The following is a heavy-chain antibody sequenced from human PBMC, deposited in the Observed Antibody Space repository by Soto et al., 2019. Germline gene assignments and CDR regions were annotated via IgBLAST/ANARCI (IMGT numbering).Heavy chain of an antibody. V-gene: IGHV4-34*01. J-gene: IGHJ1*01. Sequence: SETLSLTCAVYGGSFSGYYWSWIRQPPGKGPEWIGEINHSGSTNYNPSLKSRVTISVDTSKNQFSLKLSSVTAADTAVYYCARGQEYCSGGSCYSRYFQHWGQGTLVTVSS. D-gene: IGHD2-15*01. CDR3: ARGQEYCSGGSCYSRYFQH. CDR1: GGSFSGYY. CDR2: INHSGST.